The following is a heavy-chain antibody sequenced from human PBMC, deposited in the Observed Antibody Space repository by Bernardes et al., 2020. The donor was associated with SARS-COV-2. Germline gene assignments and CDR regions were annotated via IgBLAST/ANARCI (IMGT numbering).Heavy chain of an antibody. CDR1: GFTFSSYA. Sequence: GGSLRLSCSASGFTFSSYAMAWVRQAPGKGLEWVSSISPTSTYVYYADSLKGRFTISRDNAKNSLYLQMNSLRAEDTAVYYCTGSGRTVGWGQGTLVTVSS. CDR2: ISPTSTYV. D-gene: IGHD6-19*01. J-gene: IGHJ4*02. V-gene: IGHV3-21*01. CDR3: TGSGRTVG.